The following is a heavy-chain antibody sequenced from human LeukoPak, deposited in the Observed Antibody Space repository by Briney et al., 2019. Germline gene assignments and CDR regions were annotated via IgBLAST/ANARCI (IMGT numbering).Heavy chain of an antibody. D-gene: IGHD3-10*01. V-gene: IGHV4-34*01. CDR3: ASWGGDGYFDY. Sequence: SETLSLTCVVYGGSFSGYYWSWIRQPPGKGLEWIGEINHSGSTNYNPSLKSRVTISVDTSKNQFSLKLSSVTAADTAVYYCASWGGDGYFDYWGQGTLVTVSS. CDR1: GGSFSGYY. CDR2: INHSGST. J-gene: IGHJ4*02.